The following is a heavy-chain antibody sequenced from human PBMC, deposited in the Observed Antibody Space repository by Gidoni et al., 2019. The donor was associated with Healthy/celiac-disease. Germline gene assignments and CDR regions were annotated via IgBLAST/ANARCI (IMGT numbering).Heavy chain of an antibody. J-gene: IGHJ4*02. CDR2: IYYSGST. D-gene: IGHD3-22*01. Sequence: QMQLQESGPGLVKPSETLSLTCTVSGGSISSYYWSWIRQPPGKGLEWIGYIYYSGSTNYNPSLKSRVTISVDTSKNQFSLKLSSVTAADTAVYYCARSGIRYSSGYWYYFDYWGQGTLVTVSS. V-gene: IGHV4-59*01. CDR3: ARSGIRYSSGYWYYFDY. CDR1: GGSISSYY.